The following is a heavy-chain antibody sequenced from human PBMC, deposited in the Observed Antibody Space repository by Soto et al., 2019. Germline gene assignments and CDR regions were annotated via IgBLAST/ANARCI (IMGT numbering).Heavy chain of an antibody. V-gene: IGHV1-18*01. CDR2: ISAYTGST. CDR1: GYTFTTYG. Sequence: QVQLVQSGAEVKKPGASVKVSCKASGYTFTTYGISWVRQAPGQGLEWMGRISAYTGSTKFAQKLQGRVTMTTDTPTNTAHRELRSLTSGDTALCYCARDFTKSRRSPYFFDYWGLGTLVTVS. CDR3: ARDFTKSRRSPYFFDY. J-gene: IGHJ4*02. D-gene: IGHD6-13*01.